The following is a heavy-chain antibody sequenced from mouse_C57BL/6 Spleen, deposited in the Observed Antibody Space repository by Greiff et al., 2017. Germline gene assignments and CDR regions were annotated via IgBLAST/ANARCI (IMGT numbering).Heavy chain of an antibody. D-gene: IGHD1-1*01. V-gene: IGHV1-7*01. J-gene: IGHJ4*01. CDR2: INPSSGYT. Sequence: QVQLQQSGAELAKPGASVKLSCKASGYTFPSYWMHWVKQRPGQGLEWIGYINPSSGYTKYNQKFKDKATLTADKSSSTAYMQLSSLTYEDSAVYYCARLITTVVAAQDYAMDYWGQGTSVTVSS. CDR1: GYTFPSYW. CDR3: ARLITTVVAAQDYAMDY.